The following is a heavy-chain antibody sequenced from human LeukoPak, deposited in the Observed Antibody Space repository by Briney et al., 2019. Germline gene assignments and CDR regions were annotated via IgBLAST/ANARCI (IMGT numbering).Heavy chain of an antibody. CDR1: GGSIRSSSYY. CDR2: IYYSGST. Sequence: KPSETLSLTCTVSGGSIRSSSYYWGWIRQPPGKGLEWIGSIYYSGSTYYNPSLKSRVTISVDTSKNQFSLKLSSVTAADTAVYYCAGRSGIAVAGVKSWGQGTLVTVSS. CDR3: AGRSGIAVAGVKS. D-gene: IGHD6-19*01. V-gene: IGHV4-39*07. J-gene: IGHJ5*02.